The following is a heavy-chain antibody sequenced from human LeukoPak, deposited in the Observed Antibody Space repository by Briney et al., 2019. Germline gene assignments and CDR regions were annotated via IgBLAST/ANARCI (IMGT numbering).Heavy chain of an antibody. V-gene: IGHV1-3*01. CDR1: GYTFTSYA. Sequence: ASVKVSCKASGYTFTSYAMHWVRQAPGQRLEWMGWINAGNGNTKYSQKFQGRVTITRDTSASTAYMELSSLRSEDTAVYYCARGRVGGTKCPDYWGQGTLVTVSS. D-gene: IGHD1-26*01. J-gene: IGHJ4*02. CDR2: INAGNGNT. CDR3: ARGRVGGTKCPDY.